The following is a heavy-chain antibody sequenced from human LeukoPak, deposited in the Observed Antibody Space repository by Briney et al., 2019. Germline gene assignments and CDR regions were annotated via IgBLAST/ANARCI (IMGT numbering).Heavy chain of an antibody. CDR2: IVVGSGNT. D-gene: IGHD6-13*01. V-gene: IGHV1-58*01. Sequence: SVKVSCKASGFTFTSSAVQWVRQARGQRLEWIGWIVVGSGNTNYAQKFQERVTITRDMSTSTAYMELSSLRFEDTAVYYCAADRPRSSSWYDHPWGQGTLVTVSS. CDR3: AADRPRSSSWYDHP. J-gene: IGHJ5*02. CDR1: GFTFTSSA.